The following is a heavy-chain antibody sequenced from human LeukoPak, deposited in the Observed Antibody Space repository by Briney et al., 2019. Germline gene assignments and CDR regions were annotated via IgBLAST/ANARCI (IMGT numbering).Heavy chain of an antibody. CDR1: GGSITSYY. V-gene: IGHV4-59*01. D-gene: IGHD4-11*01. J-gene: IGHJ5*02. Sequence: PSETLSLTCTVSGGSITSYYWSWIRQPPGKGLEWIGYVSYSGGTNYNPSLKSRVTISGDTSKNQFSLKLISGTAADTAVYYCARDYSSFNWFDPWGQGTLVTVSS. CDR2: VSYSGGT. CDR3: ARDYSSFNWFDP.